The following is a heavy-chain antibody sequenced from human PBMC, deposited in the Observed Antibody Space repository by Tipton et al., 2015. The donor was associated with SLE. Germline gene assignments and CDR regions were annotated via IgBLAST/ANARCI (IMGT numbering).Heavy chain of an antibody. V-gene: IGHV4-61*09. Sequence: LRLSCTVSGGSISSGSYYWSWIRQPAGKGLEWIGHIYTSGRTNYNPSLKSRVTISVDTSKNQFSLKLSSVTAAGTAVYYCARLQTGTTYYWGQGTLVTVSS. CDR1: GGSISSGSYY. CDR3: ARLQTGTTYY. D-gene: IGHD1-7*01. CDR2: IYTSGRT. J-gene: IGHJ4*02.